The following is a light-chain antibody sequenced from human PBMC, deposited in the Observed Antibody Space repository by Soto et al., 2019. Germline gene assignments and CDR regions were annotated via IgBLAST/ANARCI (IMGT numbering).Light chain of an antibody. CDR1: SSNIGSNY. Sequence: QSVLTQPPSASGTPGQRVNISCSGSSSNIGSNYVYWYRQFPGTAPKLLIQRNNQRPSGVPARFSGSKSGSSASLAISGLRSDDEADYYCGGWDDRLSGPVFGGGTKVTVL. CDR3: GGWDDRLSGPV. J-gene: IGLJ2*01. V-gene: IGLV1-47*01. CDR2: RNN.